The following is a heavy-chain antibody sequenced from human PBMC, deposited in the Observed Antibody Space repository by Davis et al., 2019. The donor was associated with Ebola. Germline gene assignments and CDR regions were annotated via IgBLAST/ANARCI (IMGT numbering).Heavy chain of an antibody. CDR2: INHSGST. V-gene: IGHV4-34*01. CDR1: GGSISSYY. Sequence: SETLSLTCTVSGGSISSYYWSWIRQPPGKGLEWIGEINHSGSTNYNPSLKSRVTISVDTSKNQFSLKLSSVTAADTAVYYCARGGSRYCTGGVCYRIVWPRRWFDPWGQGTLVTVSS. D-gene: IGHD2-8*02. J-gene: IGHJ5*02. CDR3: ARGGSRYCTGGVCYRIVWPRRWFDP.